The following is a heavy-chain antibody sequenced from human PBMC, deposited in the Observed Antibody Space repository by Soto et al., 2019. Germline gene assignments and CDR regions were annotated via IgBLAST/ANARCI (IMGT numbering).Heavy chain of an antibody. CDR3: AKARFYYYDSRGYPVDY. D-gene: IGHD3-22*01. Sequence: GGSLRLSCAASGFTFSSYAMSWVRQAPGKGLEWVSGISGSGGSTNYADSVKGRFTISRDNSKNTLYLQMNSLRAEDTAVYYCAKARFYYYDSRGYPVDYWGQGTLVTVSS. V-gene: IGHV3-23*01. CDR2: ISGSGGST. J-gene: IGHJ4*02. CDR1: GFTFSSYA.